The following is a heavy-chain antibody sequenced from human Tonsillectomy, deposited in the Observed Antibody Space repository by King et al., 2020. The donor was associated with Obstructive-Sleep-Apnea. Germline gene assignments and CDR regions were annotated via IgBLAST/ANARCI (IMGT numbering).Heavy chain of an antibody. J-gene: IGHJ4*02. CDR1: GFTFSDYD. CDR2: SGTGGEI. CDR3: ARGGSISSEGEFDY. Sequence: EVQLVESGGGLVQPGGSLRLSCVASGFTFSDYDMHWVRHPPGEGLDWVSVSGTGGEIFYADPVKGRFTISRENAKNSLYLQMNSLRAGDTAVYYCARGGSISSEGEFDYWGQGIPVTVSS. V-gene: IGHV3-13*01. D-gene: IGHD6-6*01.